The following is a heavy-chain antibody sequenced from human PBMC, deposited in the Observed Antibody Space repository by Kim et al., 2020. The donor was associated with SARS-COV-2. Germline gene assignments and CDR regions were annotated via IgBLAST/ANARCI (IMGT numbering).Heavy chain of an antibody. CDR2: INHSGST. J-gene: IGHJ4*02. CDR3: ASRSHITGTTAPFDY. CDR1: GGSFSGYY. Sequence: SQTLSLTCAVYGGSFSGYYWSWIRQPPGKGLEWIGEINHSGSTNYNPSLKSRVTISVDTSKNQFSLKLSSVTAADTAVYYCASRSHITGTTAPFDYWGQGTLVTVSS. D-gene: IGHD1-7*01. V-gene: IGHV4-34*01.